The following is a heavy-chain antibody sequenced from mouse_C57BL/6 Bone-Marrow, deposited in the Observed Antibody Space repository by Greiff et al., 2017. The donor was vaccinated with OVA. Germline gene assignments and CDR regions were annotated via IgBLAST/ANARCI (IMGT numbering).Heavy chain of an antibody. Sequence: VQLQQSGAELVRPGASVTLSCKASGYTFTDYEMHWVKQTPVHGLEWIGAIDPETGGTAYNQKFKGKAILTADKSSSTASMELRSLTSEDSAVYYCTRAGLRHWFAYWGQGTLVTVSA. V-gene: IGHV1-15*01. CDR1: GYTFTDYE. CDR3: TRAGLRHWFAY. J-gene: IGHJ3*01. D-gene: IGHD2-4*01. CDR2: IDPETGGT.